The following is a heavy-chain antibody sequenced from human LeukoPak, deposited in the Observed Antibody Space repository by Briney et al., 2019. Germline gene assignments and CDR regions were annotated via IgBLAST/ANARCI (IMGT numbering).Heavy chain of an antibody. Sequence: SETLSLTCTVSGASTSNYHWSWIRQPPGKGLEWIGYIHYSRSTNYNPSLKRRVTISVDTSKNQFSLRLPSVTATDTTVYYLALHAGYTIGWPYFYLWGGGTLGTVSS. D-gene: IGHD6-19*01. CDR1: GASTSNYH. CDR3: ALHAGYTIGWPYFYL. V-gene: IGHV4-59*08. J-gene: IGHJ2*01. CDR2: IHYSRST.